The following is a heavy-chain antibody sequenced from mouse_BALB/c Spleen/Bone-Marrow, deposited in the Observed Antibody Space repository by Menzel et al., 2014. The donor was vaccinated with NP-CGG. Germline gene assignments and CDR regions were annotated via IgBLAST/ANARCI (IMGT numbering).Heavy chain of an antibody. CDR1: GFNIKDTY. CDR2: IDPANGNT. D-gene: IGHD1-1*01. J-gene: IGHJ2*01. V-gene: IGHV14-3*02. Sequence: VQLQQSGAELVKPGASVKLSCTASGFNIKDTYMHWVKQRPEQGLEWIGRIDPANGNTKYDPRFQGKASLTADTSSNTAYLQLSSLTSEDTAVYYCARLSPYGGFDYWGQGTTLTVSS. CDR3: ARLSPYGGFDY.